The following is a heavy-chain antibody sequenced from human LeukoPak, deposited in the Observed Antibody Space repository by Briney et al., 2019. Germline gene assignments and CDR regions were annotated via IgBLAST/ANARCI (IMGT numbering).Heavy chain of an antibody. J-gene: IGHJ6*03. Sequence: ASVKVSCKASGGTFSSYAISWVRQAPGQGLEWMGGIIPIFGTTNYAQKFQDRVTITADKSTSTAYMELSSLRSEDTAVYYCARVGVMGFYYYMDVWGKGTTVTVSS. CDR1: GGTFSSYA. D-gene: IGHD2-8*01. V-gene: IGHV1-69*06. CDR2: IIPIFGTT. CDR3: ARVGVMGFYYYMDV.